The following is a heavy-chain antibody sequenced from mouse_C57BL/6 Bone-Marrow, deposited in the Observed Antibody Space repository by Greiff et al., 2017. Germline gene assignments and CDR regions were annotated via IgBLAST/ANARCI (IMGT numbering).Heavy chain of an antibody. CDR3: ARRDYPYYFDY. CDR1: GFTFSDYG. CDR2: ISSGGSTI. J-gene: IGHJ2*01. V-gene: IGHV5-17*01. D-gene: IGHD2-4*01. Sequence: EVKLVESGGGLVKPGGSLKLSCAASGFTFSDYGMHWVRQAPEKGLEWVAYISSGGSTIYYADTVKGRFTISRDNAKNTLFLQMTSLRSEDTAMYYCARRDYPYYFDYWGQGTTLTVSS.